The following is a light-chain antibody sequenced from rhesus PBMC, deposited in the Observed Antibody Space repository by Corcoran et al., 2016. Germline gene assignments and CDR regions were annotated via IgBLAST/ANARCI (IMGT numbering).Light chain of an antibody. CDR2: AAS. CDR1: QGSSSY. Sequence: DIQMTQSPSSLSASVGDTVTITCRAMQGSSSYLNWFQQKQGKAPKLLIYAASSLQSGVPPRFSGIGSGTDFSLPISSLQPYDFAAYYCLQHNSYPFTFGPGTKLDIK. V-gene: IGKV1-28*01. CDR3: LQHNSYPFT. J-gene: IGKJ3*01.